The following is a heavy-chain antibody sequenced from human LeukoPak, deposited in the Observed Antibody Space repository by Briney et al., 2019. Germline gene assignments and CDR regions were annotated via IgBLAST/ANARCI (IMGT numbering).Heavy chain of an antibody. J-gene: IGHJ2*01. Sequence: SETLSLTCSVSGGSINGYSWGWVRQPPGRGLECIGYMFDRGSPNHHPSLQNRVTTSVDTSKNEFYLRLTSVTAADTAVYYCARRIQLWSYWHFDLWGRGTLVTVSS. CDR1: GGSINGYS. CDR2: MFDRGSP. D-gene: IGHD5-18*01. CDR3: ARRIQLWSYWHFDL. V-gene: IGHV4-4*09.